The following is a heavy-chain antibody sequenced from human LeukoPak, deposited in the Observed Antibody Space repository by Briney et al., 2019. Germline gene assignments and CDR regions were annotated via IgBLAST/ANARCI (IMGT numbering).Heavy chain of an antibody. CDR3: ATSLAYCRGARCYTFDY. Sequence: ASVKVSCKVSGYTLTELCIHWVRQAPGKGLEWVGGFYPEGGETIYTQKFQGRVTMTEDTPTDPAYMELSRVRPQDTPVYYCATSLAYCRGARCYTFDYWGQGTLVTVSS. D-gene: IGHD2-15*01. CDR2: FYPEGGET. CDR1: GYTLTELC. V-gene: IGHV1-24*01. J-gene: IGHJ4*02.